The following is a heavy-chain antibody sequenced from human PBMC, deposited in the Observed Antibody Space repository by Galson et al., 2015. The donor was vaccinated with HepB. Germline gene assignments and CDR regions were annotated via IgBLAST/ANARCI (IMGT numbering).Heavy chain of an antibody. J-gene: IGHJ3*02. CDR2: IDWDDDK. CDR3: ARQVITTSTGAFDI. Sequence: PALVKPTQTLTLTCTFSGFSLSTSGMRVSWIRQPPGKALEWLARIDWDDDKFYSTSLKTRLTIPKDTSKNQVVLTMTNMDPVDTATYYCARQVITTSTGAFDIWGQGTMVTVSS. V-gene: IGHV2-70*04. CDR1: GFSLSTSGMR. D-gene: IGHD3-22*01.